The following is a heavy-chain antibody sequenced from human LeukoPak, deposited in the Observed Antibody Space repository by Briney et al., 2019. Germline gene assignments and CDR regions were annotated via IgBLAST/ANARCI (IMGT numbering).Heavy chain of an antibody. D-gene: IGHD5-18*01. V-gene: IGHV1-18*01. CDR2: ISPYNDNT. CDR1: GYTFTTYG. CDR3: AREGYGLLSYGWDY. Sequence: GASVKVSCKASGYTFTTYGISWVRQAPGEGPEWMGWISPYNDNTKYAQKLQGRVTMTTDTSTSTAYMELRSLRSDDTAVYYCAREGYGLLSYGWDYWGQGTLVTVSS. J-gene: IGHJ4*02.